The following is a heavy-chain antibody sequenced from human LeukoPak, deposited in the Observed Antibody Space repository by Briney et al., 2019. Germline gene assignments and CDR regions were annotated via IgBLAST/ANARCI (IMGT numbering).Heavy chain of an antibody. Sequence: APVKVSCKASGYTFTSYDIIWVRQAPGHRLKWRGWMNPKCGKTGYEKKFKVRVTITRNTAISTAYMELSSLRSEDTAVYYCARGPPLVVVPAATPYYYYMDVWGKGTTVTVS. J-gene: IGHJ6*03. D-gene: IGHD2-2*01. V-gene: IGHV1-8*01. CDR1: GYTFTSYD. CDR2: MNPKCGKT. CDR3: ARGPPLVVVPAATPYYYYMDV.